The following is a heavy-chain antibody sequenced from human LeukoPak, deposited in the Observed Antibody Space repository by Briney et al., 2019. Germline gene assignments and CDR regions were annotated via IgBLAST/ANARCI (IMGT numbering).Heavy chain of an antibody. J-gene: IGHJ4*02. Sequence: GGSLQISCQASGSRFTSYWIGWVRQMPGKGLEWMGTIYPGDSDTRYSPSFQGQVTISADKSISTAYLQWSSLTASDTAMYYCARQRHCTSGSCEDFDYWGQGTLVTVSS. V-gene: IGHV5-51*01. CDR1: GSRFTSYW. CDR3: ARQRHCTSGSCEDFDY. D-gene: IGHD2-15*01. CDR2: IYPGDSDT.